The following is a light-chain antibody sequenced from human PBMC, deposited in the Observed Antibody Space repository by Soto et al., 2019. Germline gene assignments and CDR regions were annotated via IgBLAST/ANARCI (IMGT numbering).Light chain of an antibody. CDR1: TGAVTSGHF. V-gene: IGLV7-46*01. CDR2: DTS. CDR3: LLSDSGGRA. J-gene: IGLJ7*01. Sequence: QAVVTQEPSLTVSPGGTVTLTCGSSTGAVTSGHFPYWFQQKPGQAPRTLIYDTSNKHSWTPARFSGSLLGGRAALTLSGAQAEDEAEYYCLLSDSGGRAFGGGTQLTVL.